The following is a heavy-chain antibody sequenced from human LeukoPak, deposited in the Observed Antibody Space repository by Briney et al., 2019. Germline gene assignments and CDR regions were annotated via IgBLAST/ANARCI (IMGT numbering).Heavy chain of an antibody. CDR2: IRSKAYGGTT. CDR1: GFTFGDYA. Sequence: ALRLSCTASGFTFGDYAMSWFRQAPGKGLERVGFIRSKAYGGTTEYAASVKGRFTISRDDSKSIAYLQMNSLKTDDTAVYYCTAGFAKTKTIDYWGQGTLVTVSS. CDR3: TAGFAKTKTIDY. V-gene: IGHV3-49*03. D-gene: IGHD1/OR15-1a*01. J-gene: IGHJ4*02.